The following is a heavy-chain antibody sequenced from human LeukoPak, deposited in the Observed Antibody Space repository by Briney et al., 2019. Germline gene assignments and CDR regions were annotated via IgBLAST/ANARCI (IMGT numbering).Heavy chain of an antibody. Sequence: SETLSLTCAVYGGSFSGYYWSWIRQPPGKGLEWIGEINHSGSTNYNPSLKSRVTISVDTSKNQFSLKLSSVTAADTAVYYCARVGLKKYSSGWYYFDYWGQGTLVTVSS. CDR2: INHSGST. V-gene: IGHV4-34*01. D-gene: IGHD6-19*01. J-gene: IGHJ4*02. CDR1: GGSFSGYY. CDR3: ARVGLKKYSSGWYYFDY.